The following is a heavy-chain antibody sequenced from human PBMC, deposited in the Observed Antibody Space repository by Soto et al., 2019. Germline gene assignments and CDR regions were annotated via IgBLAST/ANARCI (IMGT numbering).Heavy chain of an antibody. CDR2: IYSGGST. D-gene: IGHD3-22*01. V-gene: IGHV3-53*01. J-gene: IGHJ1*01. CDR3: ARDRVESGYQEYFQH. Sequence: QLVESGGGLIQHGGSLRLSCAASGFTVSRNYMSCVRQAPGKGLEWVSVIYSGGSTYYADSVKGRITNTRDNSKNTLYLQRNSRRANDPDVNYCARDRVESGYQEYFQHWCQGTLVTVSS. CDR1: GFTVSRNY.